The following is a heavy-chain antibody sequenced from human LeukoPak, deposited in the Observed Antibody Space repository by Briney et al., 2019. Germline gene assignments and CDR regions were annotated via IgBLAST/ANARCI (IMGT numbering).Heavy chain of an antibody. D-gene: IGHD3-10*01. CDR3: ARAETDHYYFDY. V-gene: IGHV1-69*04. CDR1: GGTFSSYA. CDR2: IIPILGIA. J-gene: IGHJ4*02. Sequence: ASVKVSCKASGGTFSSYAISWVRQAPGQGLEWMGRIIPILGIANYAQKFQGRVTITADKSTSTAYMELSSLRSDDTAVYYCARAETDHYYFDYLGQGILVTVSS.